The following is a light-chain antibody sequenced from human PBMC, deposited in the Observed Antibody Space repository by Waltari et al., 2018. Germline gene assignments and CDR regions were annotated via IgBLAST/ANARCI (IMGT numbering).Light chain of an antibody. Sequence: QSALTQPPSVSGSPGQSVTISCTGTSGDVGSYNRVSWYQQPPGTAPKLIIYEVPNRPSGVPDRFSGSKSGNTASLTISGLQAEDEADYYCTLYTTTSTWVFGGGTRLTVL. V-gene: IGLV2-18*01. CDR1: SGDVGSYNR. CDR3: TLYTTTSTWV. J-gene: IGLJ3*02. CDR2: EVP.